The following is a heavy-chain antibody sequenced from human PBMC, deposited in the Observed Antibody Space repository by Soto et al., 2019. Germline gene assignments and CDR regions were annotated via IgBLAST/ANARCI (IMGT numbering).Heavy chain of an antibody. CDR2: TYYRSKWYN. J-gene: IGHJ4*01. CDR3: AIESLSSAWDFHF. CDR1: RDSVSSSSAV. V-gene: IGHV6-1*01. Sequence: SQTLSLTCVISRDSVSSSSAVWNWISQSPSRDLEWLGRTYYRSKWYNDYAVSVKSRITINPDTSKNQFSLQLNSVTPEDTAVYYCAIESLSSAWDFHFCGHGPLLSVSS. D-gene: IGHD6-19*01.